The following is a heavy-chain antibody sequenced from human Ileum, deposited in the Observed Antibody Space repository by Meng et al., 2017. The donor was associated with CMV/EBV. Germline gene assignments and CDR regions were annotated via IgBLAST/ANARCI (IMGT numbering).Heavy chain of an antibody. CDR2: MYFSGIA. V-gene: IGHV4-39*07. CDR1: GAPIISGSHS. D-gene: IGHD5-12*01. J-gene: IGHJ4*02. CDR3: ARVPGGGVLASILDY. Sequence: LAEWGPWRVTPAEPLALPGTASGAPIISGSHSWAWFRQPPGKRLEGMGIMYFSGIADYNPSLKSRVTISLHATQTQFSLRLTSVTAADSAVYYCARVPGGGVLASILDYWGQGTLVTVSS.